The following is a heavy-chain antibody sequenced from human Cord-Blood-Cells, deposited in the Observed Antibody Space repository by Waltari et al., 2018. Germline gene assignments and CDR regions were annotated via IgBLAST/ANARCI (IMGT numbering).Heavy chain of an antibody. CDR1: GYTLTELS. CDR3: ATDRGKYYDFWSGYYSWFDY. Sequence: QVQLVQSGAEVKKPGASVKVSCKVSGYTLTELSMHWVRQAPGKGLEWMGGLDREDGETIYAQKFQGRVTMTEDTSTDTAYMELSSLRSEDTAVYYCATDRGKYYDFWSGYYSWFDYWGQGTLVTVSS. D-gene: IGHD3-3*01. V-gene: IGHV1-24*01. J-gene: IGHJ4*02. CDR2: LDREDGET.